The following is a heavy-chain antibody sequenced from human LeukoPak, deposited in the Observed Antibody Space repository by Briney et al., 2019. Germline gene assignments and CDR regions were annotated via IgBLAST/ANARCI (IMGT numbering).Heavy chain of an antibody. Sequence: SVKVSCKASGGTLSSYTISWVRQAPGQGLEWMGRIIPILGIANYAQKFQGRVTITADKSTSTAYMELSSLRSEDTAVYYCARETYDSSGSTMGDAFDIWGQGTMVTVSS. CDR2: IIPILGIA. CDR1: GGTLSSYT. J-gene: IGHJ3*02. CDR3: ARETYDSSGSTMGDAFDI. V-gene: IGHV1-69*04. D-gene: IGHD3-22*01.